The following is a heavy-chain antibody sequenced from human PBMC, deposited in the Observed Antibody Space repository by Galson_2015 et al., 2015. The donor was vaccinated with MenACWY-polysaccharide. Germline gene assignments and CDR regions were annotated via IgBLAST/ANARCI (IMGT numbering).Heavy chain of an antibody. V-gene: IGHV4-31*03. Sequence: VKPSQTLSLTCTVSGDSINNGDSCWSWFRQLPETGLEWIGYICYNGRINQNPPLKSRLAISMDTSRNQFSLQLNSVTAADTAVYYCARIPSTRSSYGWFDPWGQGTLVTVSS. J-gene: IGHJ5*02. D-gene: IGHD5/OR15-5a*01. CDR1: GDSINNGDSC. CDR2: ICYNGRI. CDR3: ARIPSTRSSYGWFDP.